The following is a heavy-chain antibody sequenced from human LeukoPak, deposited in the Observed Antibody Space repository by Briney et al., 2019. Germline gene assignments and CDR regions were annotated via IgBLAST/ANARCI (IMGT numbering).Heavy chain of an antibody. CDR2: IIPIFGTA. Sequence: SVKVSCKASGYIFTSYAMNWLRRAPGQGLEWMGGIIPIFGTANYAQKFQGRVTITADESTSTAYMELSSLRSEDTAVYYCAAYYGSGSYSLDYWGQGTLVTVSS. V-gene: IGHV1-69*13. CDR1: GYIFTSYA. J-gene: IGHJ4*02. CDR3: AAYYGSGSYSLDY. D-gene: IGHD3-10*01.